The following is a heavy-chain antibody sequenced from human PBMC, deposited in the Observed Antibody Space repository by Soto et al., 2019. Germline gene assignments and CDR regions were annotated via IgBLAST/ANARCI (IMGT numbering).Heavy chain of an antibody. D-gene: IGHD2-21*02. J-gene: IGHJ6*02. Sequence: QVQLVESGGGLVKPGGSLRLSCAASGFTFSDYYMSWIRQAPGKGLEWVSYISSSSSYTNYADSVKGRFTISRDNAKNSLYLQMNSLRAEDTAVYYCARSYCGGDCYSVDYYYGMDVWGQGTTVTVSS. CDR3: ARSYCGGDCYSVDYYYGMDV. CDR1: GFTFSDYY. CDR2: ISSSSSYT. V-gene: IGHV3-11*05.